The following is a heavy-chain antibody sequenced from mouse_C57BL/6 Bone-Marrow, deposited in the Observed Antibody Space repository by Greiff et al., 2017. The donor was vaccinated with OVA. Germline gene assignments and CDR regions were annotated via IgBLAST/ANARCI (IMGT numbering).Heavy chain of an antibody. D-gene: IGHD1-1*01. CDR1: GFTFTDYY. CDR2: IRNKANGYTT. Sequence: EVQLVESGGGLVQPGGSLSLSCAASGFTFTDYYMSWVRQPPGKALEWLGFIRNKANGYTTEYSASVKGRFTISRDNSQSILYLQMNALRAEDSATCYCARDRDCYGSSWYFDVWGTGTTVTVSS. CDR3: ARDRDCYGSSWYFDV. J-gene: IGHJ1*03. V-gene: IGHV7-3*01.